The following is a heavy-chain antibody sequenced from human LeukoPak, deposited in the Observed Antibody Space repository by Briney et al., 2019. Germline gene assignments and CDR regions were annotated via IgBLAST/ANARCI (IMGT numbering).Heavy chain of an antibody. D-gene: IGHD3-22*01. CDR1: GYTFTSYD. V-gene: IGHV1-8*01. J-gene: IGHJ3*02. CDR3: ARGMAGWGYYDSSPKYDAFDI. CDR2: MNPNSGNT. Sequence: ASVKVSCKASGYTFTSYDINWVRQATGQGLEWMGWMNPNSGNTGYAQKFQGRVTMTRNTSISTAYMELSSLRSEDTAVYYCARGMAGWGYYDSSPKYDAFDIWGQGTVVTVSS.